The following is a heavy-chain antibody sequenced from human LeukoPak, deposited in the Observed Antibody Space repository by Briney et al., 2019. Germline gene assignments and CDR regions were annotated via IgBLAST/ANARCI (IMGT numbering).Heavy chain of an antibody. D-gene: IGHD3-22*01. J-gene: IGHJ6*02. CDR3: ARGGYYDSTGYQDV. CDR1: GFTFSSYG. CDR2: IWYDGSNK. V-gene: IGHV3-33*01. Sequence: PGGSLRLSCAASGFTFSSYGMHWVRQAPGKGLEWVAVIWYDGSNKYYADSVKGRFTISRDNSKNTLYLQMNSLRAEDTAVYYCARGGYYDSTGYQDVWGQGTTVTVSS.